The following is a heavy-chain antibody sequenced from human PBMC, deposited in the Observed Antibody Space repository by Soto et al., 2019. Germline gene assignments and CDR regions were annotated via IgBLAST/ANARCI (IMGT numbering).Heavy chain of an antibody. CDR2: VYSSETT. J-gene: IGHJ4*02. CDR3: ARDIGSYAYGEGY. CDR1: GGSINSYR. D-gene: IGHD3-10*01. Sequence: QVQLQESGPGLVKPSETLSLTCSVSGGSINSYRWSWIRQPAGKGLEWIGRVYSSETTDYNPSLNSRASLSVETSKNQFSLKLSSVTAADTAVYYCARDIGSYAYGEGYWGQGIQVTVSS. V-gene: IGHV4-4*07.